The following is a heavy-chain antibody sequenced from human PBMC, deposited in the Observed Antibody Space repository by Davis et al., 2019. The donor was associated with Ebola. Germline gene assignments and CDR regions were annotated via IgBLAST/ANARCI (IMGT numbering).Heavy chain of an antibody. D-gene: IGHD5-18*01. CDR2: SNPVFGTP. Sequence: SVKVSCKASGGGFTSFVINWVRQAPGQGLEWMGGSNPVFGTPTYAQEFQGRVMITADESTSTAYMELSSLRSEDTAMYYCASGIGRGYTYGPPDFWGQGTLVTVSS. J-gene: IGHJ4*02. CDR1: GGGFTSFV. CDR3: ASGIGRGYTYGPPDF. V-gene: IGHV1-69*13.